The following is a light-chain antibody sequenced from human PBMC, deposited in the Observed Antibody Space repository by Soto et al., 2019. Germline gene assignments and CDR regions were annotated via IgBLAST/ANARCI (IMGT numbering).Light chain of an antibody. CDR1: QSISSY. V-gene: IGKV3-15*01. Sequence: EIVLTQSPATLSLSPGERATLSCRASQSISSYLAWYQQKPGQAPRLLIYGASTRATGIPARLSGSGSGTEFTLTISSLQSEDFAVYYCQQYNNWPPITFGQGTRLEIK. J-gene: IGKJ5*01. CDR2: GAS. CDR3: QQYNNWPPIT.